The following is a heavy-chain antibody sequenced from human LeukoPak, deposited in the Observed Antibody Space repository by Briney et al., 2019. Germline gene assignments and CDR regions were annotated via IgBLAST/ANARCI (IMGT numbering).Heavy chain of an antibody. D-gene: IGHD2-21*02. CDR3: ARAQYCGGDCYWSFDY. Sequence: GGSLRLSCAASGFTFSTYNMNWVRQAPGKGLEWLSYISGSSTTIYYADSVKGRFTISRDNAKNSLYLQMNSLRDEDTAVYYCARAQYCGGDCYWSFDYWGQGTLVTVSS. J-gene: IGHJ4*02. CDR2: ISGSSTTI. V-gene: IGHV3-48*02. CDR1: GFTFSTYN.